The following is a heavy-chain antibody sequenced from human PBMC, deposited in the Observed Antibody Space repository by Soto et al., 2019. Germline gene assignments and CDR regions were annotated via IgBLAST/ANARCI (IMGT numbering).Heavy chain of an antibody. CDR1: GFTFDDYG. CDR3: ARDRHGSSGWHDAFDI. Sequence: EVQLVESGGGVVRPGGSLRLSCAASGFTFDDYGMSWVRQAPGKGLEWVSGINWNGGSTGYADSVKGRFTISRDNAKNSLYLQMNSLRAEDTALYHCARDRHGSSGWHDAFDIWGQGTMVTVSS. D-gene: IGHD6-19*01. CDR2: INWNGGST. V-gene: IGHV3-20*01. J-gene: IGHJ3*02.